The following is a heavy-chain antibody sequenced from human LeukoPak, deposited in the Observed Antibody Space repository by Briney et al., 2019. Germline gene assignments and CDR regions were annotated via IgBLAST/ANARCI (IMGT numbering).Heavy chain of an antibody. CDR3: ARGYVVDY. CDR2: VRYDGSSQ. Sequence: PGGSLRLSCVASGFSLSRFGMHWVRQAPGKGLEWVSFVRYDGSSQHYADSVKGRFTISRDNSKNTVYLQMKSLRAEDTAVYYCARGYVVDYWGQGTLVTVSS. V-gene: IGHV3-30*02. D-gene: IGHD5-12*01. J-gene: IGHJ4*02. CDR1: GFSLSRFG.